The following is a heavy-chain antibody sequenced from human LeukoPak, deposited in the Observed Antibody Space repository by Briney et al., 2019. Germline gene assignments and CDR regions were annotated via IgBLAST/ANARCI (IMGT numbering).Heavy chain of an antibody. J-gene: IGHJ3*01. Sequence: PGGSLRLSCAASGFTLSSYGMHWVRQPPGKGLEWIGCLYYSGRTYYNPSLQNRVTVSVDTSSNLFSLKLESVTAADTAMYYCARHEGSDLYDSRKDAFNLWGQGTMVTVSS. CDR3: ARHEGSDLYDSRKDAFNL. V-gene: IGHV4-39*01. D-gene: IGHD3-22*01. CDR2: LYYSGRT. CDR1: GFTLSSYG.